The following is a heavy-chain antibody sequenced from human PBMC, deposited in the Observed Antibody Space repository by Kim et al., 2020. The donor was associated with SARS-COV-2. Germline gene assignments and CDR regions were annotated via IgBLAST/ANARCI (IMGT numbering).Heavy chain of an antibody. V-gene: IGHV3-23*01. J-gene: IGHJ4*02. CDR3: AKARGGSSNYFDY. Sequence: ADSAKGRYTISGYNATNTLYVQLNGMRAEDTAVYYCAKARGGSSNYFDYWGQGTLVTVSS. D-gene: IGHD6-6*01.